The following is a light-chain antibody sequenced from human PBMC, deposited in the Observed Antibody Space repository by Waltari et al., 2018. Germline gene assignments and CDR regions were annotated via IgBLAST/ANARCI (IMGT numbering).Light chain of an antibody. V-gene: IGKV1-39*01. Sequence: DIQMTPSPSSLSASVGGKVTITCRASQDIRSYLTWYQQKAGKAPKLLIFAAFSLQSGVPLRLSGSGSRTDFTLTISSLQREEFAIDYCQQSYSTPLPFGQGTKVEIK. CDR2: AAF. CDR3: QQSYSTPLP. CDR1: QDIRSY. J-gene: IGKJ1*01.